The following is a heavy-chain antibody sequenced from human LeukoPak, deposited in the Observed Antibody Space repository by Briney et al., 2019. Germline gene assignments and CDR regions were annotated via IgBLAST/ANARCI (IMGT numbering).Heavy chain of an antibody. D-gene: IGHD5-24*01. CDR3: ARDRDGYNPLDY. Sequence: SETLSLTCTVSGGSISSYYWNWIRQPPGKGLEWIGYIYYSGSTNYNPSLKSRVTISVDTSKNQFSLKLSSVTAADTAVYYCARDRDGYNPLDYWGQGTLVTVSS. J-gene: IGHJ4*02. V-gene: IGHV4-59*01. CDR1: GGSISSYY. CDR2: IYYSGST.